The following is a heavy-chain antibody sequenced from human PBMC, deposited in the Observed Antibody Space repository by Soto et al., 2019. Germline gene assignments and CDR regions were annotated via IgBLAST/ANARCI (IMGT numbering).Heavy chain of an antibody. Sequence: GGSLRRSCVASGCTFSSYAMGWVRQGPGKGLEWVAVVSIGGSTHYADSVRGRFTISRDNSKNTLSLQMNSLTAEDTAVYFCAKRRGAGGHFDYWGQGALVTVSS. CDR2: VSIGGST. V-gene: IGHV3-23*01. D-gene: IGHD2-15*01. J-gene: IGHJ4*02. CDR1: GCTFSSYA. CDR3: AKRRGAGGHFDY.